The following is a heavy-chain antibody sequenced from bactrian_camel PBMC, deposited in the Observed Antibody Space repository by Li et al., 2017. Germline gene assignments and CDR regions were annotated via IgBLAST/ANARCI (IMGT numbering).Heavy chain of an antibody. Sequence: QLVESGGGLVQAGGSLRLSCAASGYTFNTYSWFRQAPGKGLEWVSLISSSGGSTLYADSVKGRFTISRDNAKNTINLELNSLKTEDTAMYYCTRDRVLAVPAGSFDYWAQGTQVTVS. CDR1: GYTFNTY. J-gene: IGHJ6*01. D-gene: IGHD6*01. CDR2: ISSSGGST. V-gene: IGHV3S40*01. CDR3: TRDRVLAVPAGSFDY.